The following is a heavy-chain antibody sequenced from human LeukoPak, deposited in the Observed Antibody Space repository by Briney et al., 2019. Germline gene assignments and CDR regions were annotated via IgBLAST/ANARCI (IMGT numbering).Heavy chain of an antibody. CDR2: INAGNGNT. D-gene: IGHD1-26*01. J-gene: IGHJ3*02. V-gene: IGHV1-3*03. CDR1: GYTFTSYA. CDR3: ARDLGAAYAFDI. Sequence: GASVKVSCKASGYTFTSYAMHWVRQAPGQRLEWMGWINAGNGNTKYSQEFQGRVTITRDTSASTAYMELSSLRSEDTAVYYCARDLGAAYAFDIWGQGTMVTVSS.